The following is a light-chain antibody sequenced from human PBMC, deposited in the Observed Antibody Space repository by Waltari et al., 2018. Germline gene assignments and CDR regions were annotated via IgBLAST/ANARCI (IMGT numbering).Light chain of an antibody. CDR3: ASWDDSLNGHWV. J-gene: IGLJ3*02. V-gene: IGLV1-44*01. CDR2: RSD. Sequence: QSVLTQSPSASGTPGQSVTIPCSGGASNIGGSLVPCSQQLQGKAPKLLIYRSDLRPSGVPDRFSGSKSGTSASRAISGLQSEDEADYFCASWDDSLNGHWVFGGGTKVTVL. CDR1: ASNIGGSL.